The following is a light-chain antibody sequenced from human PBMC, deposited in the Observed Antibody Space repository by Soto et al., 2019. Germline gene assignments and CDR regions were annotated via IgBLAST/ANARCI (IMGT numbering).Light chain of an antibody. V-gene: IGKV1-39*01. CDR3: QQSYSTPWT. J-gene: IGKJ2*01. Sequence: DIQMTQSPSSLSESVGDRVTITCRASQSISSYLNWYQQKPGKAPKLLIYAASSLQSGVPSRFSGSGSGTDFSLTISSLQHEDFATYYCQQSYSTPWTFGQGTKLEIK. CDR1: QSISSY. CDR2: AAS.